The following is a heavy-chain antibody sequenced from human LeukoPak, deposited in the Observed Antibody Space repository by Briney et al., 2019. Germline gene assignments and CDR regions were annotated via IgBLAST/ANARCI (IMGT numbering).Heavy chain of an antibody. V-gene: IGHV3-33*01. D-gene: IGHD3-22*01. CDR1: GFTFSSYG. Sequence: GRSLRLSCAASGFTFSSYGMHWVRQAPGKGLEWVAVIWYDGSNKYYADSVKGRFTISRGNSKNTLYLQMNSLRAEDTAVYYCARDRWYYDSSGVLPVGDYYYGMDVWGQGTTVTVSS. J-gene: IGHJ6*02. CDR2: IWYDGSNK. CDR3: ARDRWYYDSSGVLPVGDYYYGMDV.